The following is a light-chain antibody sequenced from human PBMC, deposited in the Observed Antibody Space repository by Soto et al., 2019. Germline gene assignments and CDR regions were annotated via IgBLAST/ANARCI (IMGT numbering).Light chain of an antibody. CDR1: TSDVGRYN. Sequence: QSVLTQPAPVSGSPGQSITISCTGTTSDVGRYNVSWYQQYPGKAPKLIIYDVSNRPSGVSNHFSGSKSGNTASLTISGLQAEDEADYYCNSYTSSSTYVFGTGTKVTVL. CDR3: NSYTSSSTYV. V-gene: IGLV2-14*01. J-gene: IGLJ1*01. CDR2: DVS.